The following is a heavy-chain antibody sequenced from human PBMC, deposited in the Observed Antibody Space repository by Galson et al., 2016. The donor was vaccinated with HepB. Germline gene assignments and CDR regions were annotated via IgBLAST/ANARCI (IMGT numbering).Heavy chain of an antibody. Sequence: PVLVKPTQTLTVTCTFSGFSLSTSEMCVSWIRQPPGKALEWLALIDWDGDEYYSTSLETRLTISKDTSKNQVVLTMTNMDPVDTATYYCARSRAVAGTDYYYYVMDVWGQGTPVTVSS. CDR3: ARSRAVAGTDYYYYVMDV. CDR2: IDWDGDE. V-gene: IGHV2-70*01. D-gene: IGHD6-19*01. J-gene: IGHJ6*02. CDR1: GFSLSTSEMC.